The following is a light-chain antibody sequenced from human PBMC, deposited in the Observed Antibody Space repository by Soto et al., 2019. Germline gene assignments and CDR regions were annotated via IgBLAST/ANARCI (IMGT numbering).Light chain of an antibody. V-gene: IGLV2-14*03. CDR1: SSDVGGYNH. CDR2: DVS. CDR3: SSYTSTSAYV. J-gene: IGLJ1*01. Sequence: QSALTQPASVSGSPGQSITISCTGTSSDVGGYNHVSWYQQHPGTAPKLMIYDVSNRPSGVSNRFSGSKSGNTAYLPISGLQAEDEADYFCSSYTSTSAYVFGTATKLAVL.